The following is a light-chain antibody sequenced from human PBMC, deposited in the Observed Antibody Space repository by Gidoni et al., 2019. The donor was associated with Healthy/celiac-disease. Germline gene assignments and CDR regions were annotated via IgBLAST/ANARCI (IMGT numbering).Light chain of an antibody. J-gene: IGKJ4*01. V-gene: IGKV1-5*01. CDR3: QQYNSYSVT. Sequence: DIQMTPSPSTLSASVGDRVTITCRASQSISSWLAWYQQKPGKAPKLLIYDASSLESGVPSRFSGSGSGTEFTLTISSLQPDDFATYYCQQYNSYSVTFGGGTKVEIK. CDR2: DAS. CDR1: QSISSW.